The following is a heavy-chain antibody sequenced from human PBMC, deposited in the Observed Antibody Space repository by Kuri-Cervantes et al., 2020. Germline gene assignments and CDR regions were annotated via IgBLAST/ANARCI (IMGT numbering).Heavy chain of an antibody. V-gene: IGHV3-7*04. CDR1: GFTLSNFW. CDR2: IKQDGSEK. Sequence: GGSLRLSCAASGFTLSNFWMNWVRQAPGKGPEWVANIKQDGSEKYYVDSVKGRFTISRDSAKNSLYLQMDSLRVEDTAVYYCARGQGLGYWGQGTLVTVSS. J-gene: IGHJ4*02. CDR3: ARGQGLGY. D-gene: IGHD3/OR15-3a*01.